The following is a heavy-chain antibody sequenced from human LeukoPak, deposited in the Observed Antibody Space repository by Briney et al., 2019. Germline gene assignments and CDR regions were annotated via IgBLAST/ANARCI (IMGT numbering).Heavy chain of an antibody. Sequence: PSETLSLTCTVSGGSISSYYWSWIRQPPGKGLEWIGYIYYSGSTNYNPSLKSRVTISVDTSKNQFSLKLSSVTAADTAVYYCARTTYSSGWLSDYWGQGTLVTVSS. V-gene: IGHV4-59*08. CDR2: IYYSGST. J-gene: IGHJ4*02. CDR3: ARTTYSSGWLSDY. CDR1: GGSISSYY. D-gene: IGHD6-19*01.